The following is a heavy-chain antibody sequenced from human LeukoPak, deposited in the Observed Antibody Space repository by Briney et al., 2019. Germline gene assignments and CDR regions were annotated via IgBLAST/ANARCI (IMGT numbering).Heavy chain of an antibody. D-gene: IGHD6-19*01. CDR3: AREKSGWYGTDAFDI. V-gene: IGHV3-30*02. J-gene: IGHJ3*02. Sequence: GGSLRLSCAASGFTFSSYGMHWVRQAPGKGLEWVAFIRYDGSNKYYADSVKGRFTISRDNSKNTLYLQMNSLRAEDTAVYYCAREKSGWYGTDAFDIWGQGTMVTVSS. CDR1: GFTFSSYG. CDR2: IRYDGSNK.